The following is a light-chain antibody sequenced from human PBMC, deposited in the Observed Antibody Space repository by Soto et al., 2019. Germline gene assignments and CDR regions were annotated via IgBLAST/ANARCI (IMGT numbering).Light chain of an antibody. V-gene: IGKV3-20*01. CDR3: QHYSSSPTVI. CDR1: QTTSPKY. Sequence: EIELTQSPGTLSLSPGESATLSCRVSQTTSPKYVAWYQQRRGLGPRLLVYGASKRAAGIPDRFRGSGSGSEFSLTISGMEPENLPVYFCQHYSSSPTVIFGQGTRLDVK. J-gene: IGKJ5*01. CDR2: GAS.